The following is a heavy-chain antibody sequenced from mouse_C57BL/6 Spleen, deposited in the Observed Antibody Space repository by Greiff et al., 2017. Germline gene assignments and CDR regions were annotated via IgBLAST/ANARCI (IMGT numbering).Heavy chain of an antibody. J-gene: IGHJ2*01. Sequence: QVQLQQSGAELARPGASVKMSCKASGYTFTSYTMHWVKQRPGQGLEWIGYINPSSGYTKYNQKFKDKATLTADKSSSTAYMQLSSLTSEDSAVYYCVRFDYDGDYWGQGTTRTVSS. V-gene: IGHV1-4*01. CDR3: VRFDYDGDY. CDR2: INPSSGYT. CDR1: GYTFTSYT. D-gene: IGHD2-4*01.